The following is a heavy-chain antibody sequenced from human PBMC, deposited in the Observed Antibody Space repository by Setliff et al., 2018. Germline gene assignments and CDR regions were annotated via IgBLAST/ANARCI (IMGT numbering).Heavy chain of an antibody. Sequence: GGSLRLSCVASGLIFSNNWMSWVRQAPGKGLEWVGRVTAGGTTNYAAPVKGRFTISRDDSKNTLLLQMNNLKTEDTALYYCTTAHYTGNSRTLDFWGPGTLVTVSS. CDR1: GLIFSNNW. J-gene: IGHJ4*02. CDR2: VTAGGTT. D-gene: IGHD1-26*01. V-gene: IGHV3-15*01. CDR3: TTAHYTGNSRTLDF.